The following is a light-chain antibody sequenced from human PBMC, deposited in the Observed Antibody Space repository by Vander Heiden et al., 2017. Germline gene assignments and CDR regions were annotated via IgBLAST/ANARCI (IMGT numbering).Light chain of an antibody. J-gene: IGKJ1*01. CDR1: QNVLYSSNNKNY. V-gene: IGKV4-1*01. CDR3: QQYYSSPRT. Sequence: DIVMTQSPDSQRVSLGERATFNCKSSQNVLYSSNNKNYLAWYQQKPGQPPRLLIYWASTRESGVPDRFSGSGSGTDVTLTISSLQAEDVAVYYCQQYYSSPRTFGQGTKVEVK. CDR2: WAS.